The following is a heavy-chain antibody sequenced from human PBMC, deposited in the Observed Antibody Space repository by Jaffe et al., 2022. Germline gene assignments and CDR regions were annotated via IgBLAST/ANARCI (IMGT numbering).Heavy chain of an antibody. Sequence: QVQLQESGPGLVKPSETLSLTCAVSGYSISSGYYWGWIRQPPGKGLEWIGSIYHSGSTYYNPSLKSRVTISVDTSKNQFSLKLSSVTAADTAVYYCAREDIVVVVAATQAWFDPWGQGTLVTVSS. CDR3: AREDIVVVVAATQAWFDP. CDR1: GYSISSGYY. V-gene: IGHV4-38-2*02. D-gene: IGHD2-15*01. CDR2: IYHSGST. J-gene: IGHJ5*02.